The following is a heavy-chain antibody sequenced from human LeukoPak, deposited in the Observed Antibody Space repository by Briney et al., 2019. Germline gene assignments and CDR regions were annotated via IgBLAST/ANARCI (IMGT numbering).Heavy chain of an antibody. J-gene: IGHJ4*02. CDR1: GFTFSSYW. D-gene: IGHD3-10*01. CDR2: IKQDGSEK. Sequence: PGGTLRLSCAASGFTFSSYWMSWVRQAPGKGLEWVANIKQDGSEKYYVDSVKGRFTISRDNAKNSLYLQMNSLRAEDTAVYYCATEHFTGGFDYWGQGTLVTVSS. CDR3: ATEHFTGGFDY. V-gene: IGHV3-7*01.